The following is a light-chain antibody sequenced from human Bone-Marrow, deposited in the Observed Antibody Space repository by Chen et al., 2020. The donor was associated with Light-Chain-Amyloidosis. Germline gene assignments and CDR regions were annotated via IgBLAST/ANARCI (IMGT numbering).Light chain of an antibody. CDR1: SSDVGGDNH. CDR2: EVT. J-gene: IGLJ1*01. V-gene: IGLV2-14*01. CDR3: SSYTITNTLV. Sequence: QSALPHPASVSGSPGQSITISCTGTSSDVGGDNHVSWDQQHPDKAPKLMIYEVTNRPSWVPDRFSGSKSDNTAPLTISGLQTEDEADYFCSSYTITNTLVFGSGTRVTVL.